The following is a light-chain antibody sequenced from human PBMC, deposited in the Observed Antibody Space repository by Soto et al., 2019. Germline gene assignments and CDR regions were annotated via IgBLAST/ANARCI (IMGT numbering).Light chain of an antibody. CDR3: QQYHSYSWT. CDR2: RAS. V-gene: IGKV1-5*03. CDR1: QDIGTW. J-gene: IGKJ1*01. Sequence: PITNSPSPRSASVGDQVTTTCRASQDIGTWLAWYQQKPEKAPKVLIYRASHLESGAPSRFSASGSGTEFSLTINSLQADDFATYYCQQYHSYSWTFGQGTKVDIK.